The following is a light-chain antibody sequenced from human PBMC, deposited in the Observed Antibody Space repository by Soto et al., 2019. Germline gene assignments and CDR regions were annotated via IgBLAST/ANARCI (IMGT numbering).Light chain of an antibody. J-gene: IGLJ2*01. Sequence: QSALTQPASVSGSPGQSITISCAGTTSDIGGYNYVSWYQQHPGKAPRLMIYAVTNRPSGVSNLFSGSKSGNTASLTISGLQAEDEGDYYCASYTSSSPVVFGGGTKLTVL. V-gene: IGLV2-14*03. CDR3: ASYTSSSPVV. CDR2: AVT. CDR1: TSDIGGYNY.